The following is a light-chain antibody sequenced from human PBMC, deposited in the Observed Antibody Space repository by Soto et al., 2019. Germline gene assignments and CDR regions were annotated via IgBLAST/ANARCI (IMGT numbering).Light chain of an antibody. CDR2: GAS. J-gene: IGKJ3*01. V-gene: IGKV3-15*01. CDR1: QSVSRIN. Sequence: EIVVTQSPATLSMSPVEISTLSVPIIQSVSRINVGWYQQRPGQAPRLLIYGASTRATGIPGRFSGSGSGTEFTLTISSVQAEDFGVYYCQQYTSWPFTFGPGTKVDIK. CDR3: QQYTSWPFT.